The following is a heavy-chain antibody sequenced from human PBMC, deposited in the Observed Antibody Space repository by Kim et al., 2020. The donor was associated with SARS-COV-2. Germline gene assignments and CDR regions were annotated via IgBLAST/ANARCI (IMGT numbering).Heavy chain of an antibody. D-gene: IGHD2-2*01. J-gene: IGHJ6*02. CDR3: ASPKNCSSTSCYLYYGMDV. CDR2: IIPIFGTA. V-gene: IGHV1-69*13. Sequence: SVKVSCKASGGTFSSYAISWVRQAPGQGLEWMGGIIPIFGTANYAQKFQGRVTITADESTSTAYMELSSLRSEDTAVYYCASPKNCSSTSCYLYYGMDVWGQGTTVTVSS. CDR1: GGTFSSYA.